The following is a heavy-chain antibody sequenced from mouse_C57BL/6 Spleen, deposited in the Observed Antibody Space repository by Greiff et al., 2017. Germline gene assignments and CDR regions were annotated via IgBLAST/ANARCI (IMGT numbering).Heavy chain of an antibody. CDR3: ARDQVAYYFDY. CDR1: GFTFSSYA. J-gene: IGHJ2*01. Sequence: VKLVESGGGLVKPGGSLKLSCAASGFTFSSYAMSWVRQTPEKRLEWVATISDGGSYTYYPDNVKGRFTISRDNAKNNLYLQMSHLKSEDTAMYYCARDQVAYYFDYWGQGTTLTVSS. V-gene: IGHV5-4*01. CDR2: ISDGGSYT. D-gene: IGHD1-1*01.